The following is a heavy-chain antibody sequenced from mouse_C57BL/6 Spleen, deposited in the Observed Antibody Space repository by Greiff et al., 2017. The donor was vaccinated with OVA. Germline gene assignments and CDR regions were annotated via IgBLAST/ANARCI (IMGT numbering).Heavy chain of an antibody. CDR3: ARHRDFAY. J-gene: IGHJ3*01. CDR1: GFTFSDYY. D-gene: IGHD3-3*01. V-gene: IGHV5-12*01. CDR2: ISNGGGST. Sequence: EVKVVESGGGLVQPGGSLKLSCAASGFTFSDYYMYWVRQTPEKRLEWVAYISNGGGSTYYPDTVKGRFTISRDNAKNTLYLQMSRLKSEDTAMYYCARHRDFAYWGQGTLVTVSA.